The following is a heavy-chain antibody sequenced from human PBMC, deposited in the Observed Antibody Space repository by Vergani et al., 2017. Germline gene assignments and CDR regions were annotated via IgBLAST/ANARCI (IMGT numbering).Heavy chain of an antibody. CDR3: ARMRYYYYGSGSYSERWFDP. V-gene: IGHV2-26*01. CDR1: GFSLSNARMG. Sequence: QVTLKESGPVLVKPTETLTLTCTVSGFSLSNARMGVSWIRQPPGKALEWLAHIFSNDEKSYSTSLKSRLTLSKDTSKSQVVLTMTNMDPVDTATYYCARMRYYYYGSGSYSERWFDPWGQGTLVTVSS. D-gene: IGHD3-10*01. CDR2: IFSNDEK. J-gene: IGHJ5*02.